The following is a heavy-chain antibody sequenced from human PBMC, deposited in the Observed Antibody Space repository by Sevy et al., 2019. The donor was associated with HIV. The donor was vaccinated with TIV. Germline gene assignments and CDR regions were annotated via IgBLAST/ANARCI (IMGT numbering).Heavy chain of an antibody. D-gene: IGHD3-3*01. CDR1: GFTFSSYA. CDR3: ARRITIFGVGNWFDP. Sequence: GGSLRLSCAASGFTFSSYAMHWVRQAPGKGLEWVAVISDDGSNKYYADSVKGRFTISRDNSKNTLYLQMNSLRAEDTAVYYCARRITIFGVGNWFDPWGQGTLVTVSS. V-gene: IGHV3-30-3*01. J-gene: IGHJ5*02. CDR2: ISDDGSNK.